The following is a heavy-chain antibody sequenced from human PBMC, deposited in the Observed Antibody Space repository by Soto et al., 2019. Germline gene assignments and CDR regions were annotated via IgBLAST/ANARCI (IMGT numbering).Heavy chain of an antibody. J-gene: IGHJ1*01. D-gene: IGHD1-26*01. V-gene: IGHV1-69*08. CDR1: GGTFSSYT. CDR2: IIPILGIA. CDR3: AREGGASEYCQH. Sequence: QVQLVQSGAEVKKPGSSVKVSCKASGGTFSSYTISWVRQAPGQGLEWMGRIIPILGIANYAQKFQGRVTITADKSTSTAYMELSSLRAEDTAVYYCAREGGASEYCQHWGQGTLVTVSS.